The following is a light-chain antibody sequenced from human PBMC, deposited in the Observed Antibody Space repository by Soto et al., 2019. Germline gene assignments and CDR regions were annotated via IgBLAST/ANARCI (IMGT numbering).Light chain of an antibody. J-gene: IGLJ7*01. Sequence: QSALTQPASVSGSPGQSITISCTGTSSDVGGYNYVSWYQQHPGKAPKLIIYNFLDRPSGVSSRFSGSKSGNTASLTISGLQAEDEAYYYCPSYTSRSTAVFGGGTQLPVL. V-gene: IGLV2-14*01. CDR3: PSYTSRSTAV. CDR2: NFL. CDR1: SSDVGGYNY.